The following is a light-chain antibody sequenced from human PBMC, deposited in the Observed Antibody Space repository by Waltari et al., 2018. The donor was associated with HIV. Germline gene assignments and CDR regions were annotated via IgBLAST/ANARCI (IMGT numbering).Light chain of an antibody. J-gene: IGKJ5*01. CDR2: AAS. CDR1: QGIDTW. CDR3: QQAHSFPFT. Sequence: DIQLTQSPSSVSASVGDKVTITCRASQGIDTWLVWYQQKPGEAPKLLIYAASSLHSGVPSRFSGSGSGTDFALTISSLQPEDFATYYGQQAHSFPFTFGQGTRLEI. V-gene: IGKV1-12*02.